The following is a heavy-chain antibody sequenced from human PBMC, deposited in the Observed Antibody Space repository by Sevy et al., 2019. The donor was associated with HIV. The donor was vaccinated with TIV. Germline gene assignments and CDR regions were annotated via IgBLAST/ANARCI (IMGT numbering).Heavy chain of an antibody. J-gene: IGHJ3*02. CDR3: ARAVHATDAFDI. CDR2: ISRHSNYI. CDR1: GFTLSSYP. D-gene: IGHD2-2*01. V-gene: IGHV3-21*01. Sequence: WGSLRLSCAASGFTLSSYPMRWVRQAPGKGLEWGSSISRHSNYIYYAYSVKGRFSISRDNTKNSVYLQMNSLRVEDTAVFYCARAVHATDAFDIWGQGALVTVSS.